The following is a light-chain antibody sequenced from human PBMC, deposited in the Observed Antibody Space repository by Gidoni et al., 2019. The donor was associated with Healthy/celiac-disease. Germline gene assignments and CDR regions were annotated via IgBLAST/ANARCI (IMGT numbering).Light chain of an antibody. CDR3: QQSYSTPVT. Sequence: DIQLTQSPSSLSASVGDRVTITCRASQSISSYLNWYQQKPGKAPKILSYAASSLQSGVRSRFSGSGSGTDFTLTISSLQPEDFANYYWQQSYSTPVTFGPGTKVEIK. CDR2: AAS. J-gene: IGKJ3*01. V-gene: IGKV1-39*01. CDR1: QSISSY.